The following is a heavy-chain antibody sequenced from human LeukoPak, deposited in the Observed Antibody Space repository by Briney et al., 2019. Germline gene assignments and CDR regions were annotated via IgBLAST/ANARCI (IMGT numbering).Heavy chain of an antibody. CDR1: GGSISSGDYY. CDR3: ARNDFWSGYFDY. D-gene: IGHD3-3*01. J-gene: IGHJ4*02. Sequence: PPQTLSLTCTVSGGSISSGDYYWSWIRQPPGKGLEWIGYIYYSGSTYYNPSLKSRVTISVDTSKNQFSLKLSSVTAADTAVYYCARNDFWSGYFDYWGQGTLVTVSS. V-gene: IGHV4-30-4*08. CDR2: IYYSGST.